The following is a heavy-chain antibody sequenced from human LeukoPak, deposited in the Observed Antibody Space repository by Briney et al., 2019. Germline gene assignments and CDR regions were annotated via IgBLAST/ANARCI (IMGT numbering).Heavy chain of an antibody. Sequence: ASVKVSCKASGYTFIGYYMHWVRQAPGQGLEWMGWINPNSGGTNYAQKFQGRVTMTRDTSISTAYMELSRLRSDDTAVYYCARETVDTAADAFGIWGQGTMVTVSS. D-gene: IGHD5-18*01. CDR1: GYTFIGYY. J-gene: IGHJ3*02. CDR3: ARETVDTAADAFGI. CDR2: INPNSGGT. V-gene: IGHV1-2*02.